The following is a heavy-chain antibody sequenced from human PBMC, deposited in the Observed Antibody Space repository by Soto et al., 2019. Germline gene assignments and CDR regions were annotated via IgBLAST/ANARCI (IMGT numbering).Heavy chain of an antibody. Sequence: ETLSLTCTVSGGSISSYYWSWIRQPPGKGLEWIGYIYYSGSTNYNPSLKSRVTISVDTSKNQFSLKLSSVTAADTAVYYCARGSIAAAGKNWFDPWGQGTLVTVSS. CDR1: GGSISSYY. CDR2: IYYSGST. CDR3: ARGSIAAAGKNWFDP. J-gene: IGHJ5*02. V-gene: IGHV4-59*01. D-gene: IGHD6-13*01.